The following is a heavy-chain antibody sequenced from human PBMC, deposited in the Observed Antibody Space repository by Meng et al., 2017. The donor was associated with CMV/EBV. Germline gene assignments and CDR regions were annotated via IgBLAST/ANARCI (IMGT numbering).Heavy chain of an antibody. CDR3: TRAKVVVPAANYKEYYFDY. D-gene: IGHD2-2*01. CDR2: IRSKAYGGTT. CDR1: GFTFGDYA. J-gene: IGHJ4*02. Sequence: GESLKISCTASGFTFGDYAMSWVRQAPGKGLEWVGFIRSKAYGGTTEYAASVKGRFTISRDDSKSIAYPQMNSLKTEDTAVYYCTRAKVVVPAANYKEYYFDYWGQGTLVTVSS. V-gene: IGHV3-49*04.